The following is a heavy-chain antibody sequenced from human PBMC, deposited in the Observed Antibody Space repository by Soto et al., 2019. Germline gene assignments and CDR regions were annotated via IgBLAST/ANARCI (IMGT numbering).Heavy chain of an antibody. CDR2: INPSGGST. V-gene: IGHV1-46*01. Sequence: QVQLVQSGAEVKKPGASVKVSCKASGYTFTSYYMHWVRQAPGQGLEWMGIINPSGGSTSYAQKFQGRVTMTRDTSTSTVYMELSSLRSEDTAVYYCARVFYYDSSGYYYGNENWFDPWGQGTLVTVSS. J-gene: IGHJ5*02. D-gene: IGHD3-22*01. CDR3: ARVFYYDSSGYYYGNENWFDP. CDR1: GYTFTSYY.